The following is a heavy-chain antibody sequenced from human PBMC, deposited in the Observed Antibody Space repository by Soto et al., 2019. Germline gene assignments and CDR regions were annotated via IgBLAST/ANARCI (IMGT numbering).Heavy chain of an antibody. CDR3: ARATKTTILYYYTGS. CDR2: INHSGST. J-gene: IGHJ6*03. Sequence: SETLSLTCAVYGGSFRGYYWRWMRKPTGTGLEWIGEINHSGSTNYNPSLKSRVTISVDTSKNQFSLKLSSVTAADTAAYYCARATKTTILYYYTGSWGKGIRVTFAS. CDR1: GGSFRGYY. V-gene: IGHV4-34*01. D-gene: IGHD3-9*01.